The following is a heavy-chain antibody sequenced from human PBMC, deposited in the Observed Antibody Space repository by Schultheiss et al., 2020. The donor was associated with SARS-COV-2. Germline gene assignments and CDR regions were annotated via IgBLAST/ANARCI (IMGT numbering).Heavy chain of an antibody. CDR2: IIPIFGTA. CDR3: ARGGIVATRPLFDY. V-gene: IGHV1-69*05. Sequence: SVKVSCKASGGTFSSYAISWVRQAPGQGLEWMGGIIPIFGTANYAQKFQGRVTMTRDTSTSTVYMELSSLRSEDTAVYYCARGGIVATRPLFDYWGQGTLVTVSS. D-gene: IGHD5-12*01. CDR1: GGTFSSYA. J-gene: IGHJ4*02.